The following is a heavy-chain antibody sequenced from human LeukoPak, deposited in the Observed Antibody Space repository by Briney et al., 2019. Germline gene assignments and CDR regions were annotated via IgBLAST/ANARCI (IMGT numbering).Heavy chain of an antibody. D-gene: IGHD3-10*01. CDR3: ARDRNYYGSGSSLDY. CDR2: IYYSGST. V-gene: IGHV4-31*03. J-gene: IGHJ4*02. CDR1: GGSISSGGYY. Sequence: SQTLSLTCTVSGGSISSGGYYWSWIRQHPGTGLEWIGYIYYSGSTYYNPSLKSRVTISVDTSKNQFSLKLSSVTAADTAVYYCARDRNYYGSGSSLDYWGQGTLVTVSS.